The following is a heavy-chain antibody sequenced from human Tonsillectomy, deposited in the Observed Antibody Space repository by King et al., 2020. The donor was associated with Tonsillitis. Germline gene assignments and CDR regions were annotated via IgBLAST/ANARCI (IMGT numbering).Heavy chain of an antibody. Sequence: VQLQQWGAGLLKPSETLSLTCAVYGGSFSGYYWSWIRQPPGKGLEWIGEINHGGSTNYNPSLKSRVTISVDTSKSQFSPKLNSVTAADTAVYYCARAFSVTRLDWGRGTLVTVSS. CDR2: INHGGST. V-gene: IGHV4-34*01. D-gene: IGHD4-17*01. J-gene: IGHJ4*02. CDR1: GGSFSGYY. CDR3: ARAFSVTRLD.